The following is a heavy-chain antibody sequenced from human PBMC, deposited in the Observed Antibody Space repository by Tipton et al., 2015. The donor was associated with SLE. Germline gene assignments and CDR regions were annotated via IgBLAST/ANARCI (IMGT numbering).Heavy chain of an antibody. CDR1: GVSITGGYY. CDR2: IFAGGNS. Sequence: TLSLTCAVSGVSITGGYYWSWLRQHPGEGLVWIGYIFAGGNSYYNPSLQGRVTISADTSKNQFSLRVMSVNSGDTAVYYCARGRSLIGTPHLGHWGQGTLVVVSS. D-gene: IGHD1-14*01. J-gene: IGHJ1*01. CDR3: ARGRSLIGTPHLGH. V-gene: IGHV4-31*11.